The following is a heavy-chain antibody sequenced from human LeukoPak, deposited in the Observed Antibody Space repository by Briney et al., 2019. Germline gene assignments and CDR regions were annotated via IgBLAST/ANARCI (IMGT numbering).Heavy chain of an antibody. CDR2: ISYDGSNK. D-gene: IGHD6-19*01. CDR3: AKDSSSSGWD. Sequence: GGSLRLSCGASGSTFSSYGMHWVRQAPGKGLEWVAVISYDGSNKYYADSVKGRFTVSRDNSKNTLYLQMNSPRAEDTAVYYCAKDSSSSGWDWGQGTLVTVSS. CDR1: GSTFSSYG. J-gene: IGHJ4*02. V-gene: IGHV3-30*18.